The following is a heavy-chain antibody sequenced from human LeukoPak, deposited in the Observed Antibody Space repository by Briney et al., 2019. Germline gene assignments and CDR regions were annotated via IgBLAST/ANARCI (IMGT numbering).Heavy chain of an antibody. J-gene: IGHJ4*02. V-gene: IGHV1-8*01. CDR3: ARVRRRITIFGVAWYYFDY. CDR1: GYTFTSYD. CDR2: MNPNSGNT. D-gene: IGHD3-3*01. Sequence: ASVKVSCKASGYTFTSYDINWVRQATGQGLEWMGWMNPNSGNTGYAQKFQGRVTMTRNTSISTAYMELSSLRSEDTAAYYCARVRRRITIFGVAWYYFDYWGQGALVTVSS.